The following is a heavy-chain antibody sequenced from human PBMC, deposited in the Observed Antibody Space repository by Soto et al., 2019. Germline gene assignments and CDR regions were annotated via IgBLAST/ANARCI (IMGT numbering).Heavy chain of an antibody. D-gene: IGHD3-10*01. CDR3: AEGRGGSGRITLRVDF. V-gene: IGHV3-23*01. CDR1: GFTFNNYA. J-gene: IGHJ4*02. CDR2: ISGGGDTT. Sequence: EVQLLESGGGLVQPGGSLRLSCAASGFTFNNYAMTWVRQAPGKGLEWASAISGGGDTTSYADSVKGRFTVSKDGSKNTLYLPMGMLTAENTALYYCAEGRGGSGRITLRVDFWGQGTLVTVSS.